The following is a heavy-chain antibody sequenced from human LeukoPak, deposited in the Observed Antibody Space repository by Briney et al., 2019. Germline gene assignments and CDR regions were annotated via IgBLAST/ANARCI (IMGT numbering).Heavy chain of an antibody. CDR3: ARVAYDYGDYVGIFYFDY. D-gene: IGHD4-17*01. CDR1: GFTFRNYG. Sequence: PGRSLRLSCAASGFTFRNYGMHWVRQAPGKGLEWVAIIWYDGSNKYYADSVKGRFTISRDNSKNTLYLQMNSLRAEDTAVYYCARVAYDYGDYVGIFYFDYWGQGTLVTVSS. CDR2: IWYDGSNK. V-gene: IGHV3-33*01. J-gene: IGHJ4*02.